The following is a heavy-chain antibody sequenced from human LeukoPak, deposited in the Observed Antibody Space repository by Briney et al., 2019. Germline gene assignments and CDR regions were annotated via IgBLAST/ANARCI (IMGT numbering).Heavy chain of an antibody. D-gene: IGHD1-26*01. Sequence: GGSLRLSCAASGFTFSSIAMSWVRQAPDKGLEWVSLISGDGGSTFYADSVRGRFTISRDNSKNSLSLQMSSLRSEDTALYFCVRESERSGWFDHWGQGTLVTVSS. V-gene: IGHV3-43*02. J-gene: IGHJ5*02. CDR2: ISGDGGST. CDR1: GFTFSSIA. CDR3: VRESERSGWFDH.